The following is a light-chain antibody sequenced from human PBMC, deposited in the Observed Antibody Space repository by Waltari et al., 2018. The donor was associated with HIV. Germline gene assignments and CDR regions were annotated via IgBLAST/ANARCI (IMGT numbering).Light chain of an antibody. CDR3: AAWGNSLSLL. J-gene: IGLJ2*01. V-gene: IGLV1-47*01. CDR2: RNT. Sequence: SGTPGQRVTISCSGSSSNIGSNYVYWYQQLPGTAPKLLLYRNTQRPSGVPDRFSGSKSGTSASLAISGLRSEDEADYYCAAWGNSLSLLFGGGTKLTVL. CDR1: SSNIGSNY.